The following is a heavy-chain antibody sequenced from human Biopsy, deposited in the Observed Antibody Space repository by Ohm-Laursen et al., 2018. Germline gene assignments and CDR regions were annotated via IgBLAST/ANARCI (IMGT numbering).Heavy chain of an antibody. D-gene: IGHD3-16*02. CDR1: GYNFISYS. J-gene: IGHJ4*02. Sequence: GASVKVSCNTSGYNFISYSINWVRHAPGQGLEWMGWIRPLNGDTKYGQKFQDRVTMTTDTSTSTVYMELTSLRSDDTAVYYCARGEVTFGELIVSLDSWGQGTLVTVSS. CDR3: ARGEVTFGELIVSLDS. CDR2: IRPLNGDT. V-gene: IGHV1-18*01.